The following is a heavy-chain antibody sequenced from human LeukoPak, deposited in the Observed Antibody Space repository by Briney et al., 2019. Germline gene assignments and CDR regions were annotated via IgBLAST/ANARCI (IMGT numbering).Heavy chain of an antibody. Sequence: SETLSLTCTVSGDSITSYYWNWIRQPPGKGLEWIGHIYHSGSTNYNPSLKSRVTTSVDTSKNQISLKLSSVTAADTAVYYCARPASAYYVHEGFDIWGQGTMVTVSS. V-gene: IGHV4-59*01. D-gene: IGHD3-3*01. J-gene: IGHJ3*02. CDR3: ARPASAYYVHEGFDI. CDR2: IYHSGST. CDR1: GDSITSYY.